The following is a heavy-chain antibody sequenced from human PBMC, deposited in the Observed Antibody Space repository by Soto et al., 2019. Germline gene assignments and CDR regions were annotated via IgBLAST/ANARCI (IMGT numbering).Heavy chain of an antibody. CDR3: AKDEAGGAFDI. V-gene: IGHV3-30*18. J-gene: IGHJ3*02. CDR2: ISHDGSNK. Sequence: GGSLRLSCAASGFTFSSYGMHWVRQAPGKGLEWVAVISHDGSNKYYADSVKGRFTISRDNSKNTLYLQMNSLRAEDTAVYYCAKDEAGGAFDIWGQGTMVTVSS. D-gene: IGHD3-16*01. CDR1: GFTFSSYG.